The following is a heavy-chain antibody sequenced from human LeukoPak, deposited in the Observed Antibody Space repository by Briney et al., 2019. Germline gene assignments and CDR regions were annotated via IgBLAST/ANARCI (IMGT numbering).Heavy chain of an antibody. CDR3: AKGFYSHGWWSWFDP. CDR1: GFTFSSYA. V-gene: IGHV3-23*01. Sequence: GGSLRLSRAASGFTFSSYAMSWVRQAPGKGLEWVSAIRGSGDRTYYADSVKGRFTISRDNSKNTLYLQMNSLRAEDTAVYYCAKGFYSHGWWSWFDPWGQGTQVTVSS. J-gene: IGHJ5*02. D-gene: IGHD6-19*01. CDR2: IRGSGDRT.